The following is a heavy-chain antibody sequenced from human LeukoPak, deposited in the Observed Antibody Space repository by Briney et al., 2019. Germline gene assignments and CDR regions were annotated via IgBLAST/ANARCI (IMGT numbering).Heavy chain of an antibody. CDR1: GFTFGDYG. CDR3: ASMSGSWGAFDI. V-gene: IGHV3-20*04. J-gene: IGHJ3*02. Sequence: PGGSLRLSCAASGFTFGDYGMSWVRQAPGKGLEWVSGINWNGGSTGYADSVKGRFTISRDNAKNSLYLQMNSLRAEDTALYYCASMSGSWGAFDIWGQGTMVTVSS. CDR2: INWNGGST. D-gene: IGHD1-26*01.